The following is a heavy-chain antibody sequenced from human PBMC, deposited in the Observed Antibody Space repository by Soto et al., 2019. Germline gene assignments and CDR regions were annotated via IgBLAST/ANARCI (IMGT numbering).Heavy chain of an antibody. J-gene: IGHJ5*02. V-gene: IGHV3-7*01. CDR3: VRDVYGWGSFGT. CDR1: GLTFDAYW. Sequence: EVQLVESGGGLVQPGESLRLSCEASGLTFDAYWMNWVRQAPGKGLEWVANIKHDASDEYYVDSVKGRFTISRDNGKSSLYLEMRDLRAEDMAVYYCVRDVYGWGSFGTWGQGTLVTVSS. CDR2: IKHDASDE. D-gene: IGHD3-10*01.